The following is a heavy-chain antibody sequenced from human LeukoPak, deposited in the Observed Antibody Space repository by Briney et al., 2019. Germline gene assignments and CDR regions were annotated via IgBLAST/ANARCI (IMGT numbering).Heavy chain of an antibody. V-gene: IGHV3-23*01. CDR3: AKEHRWEWSGPDAFDI. D-gene: IGHD3-3*01. CDR2: ISGGGGGT. J-gene: IGHJ3*02. CDR1: AFTFRSFG. Sequence: GGSLTPSCAASAFTFRSFGMRWDSHAQGEGRQWVSAISGGGGGTYYADSVKGRFTISRDNSKNTLYLQTNRLRAEDTAVYYCAKEHRWEWSGPDAFDIWGQGTMLTVSS.